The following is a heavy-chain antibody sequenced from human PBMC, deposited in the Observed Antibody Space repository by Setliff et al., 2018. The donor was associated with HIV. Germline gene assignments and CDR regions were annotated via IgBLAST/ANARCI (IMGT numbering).Heavy chain of an antibody. D-gene: IGHD4-17*01. J-gene: IGHJ3*01. CDR2: IYYSGST. CDR3: ARRFLTTVITLAFDL. CDR1: GGSINSSHYY. V-gene: IGHV4-39*01. Sequence: SETLSLTCAVSGGSINSSHYYWGWIRQPPGKGPEWIGSIYYSGSTYYSPSLKSRVAMSIDTSKNQFSLKLSSVTAADTAVYYCARRFLTTVITLAFDLWGQGTMVTVS.